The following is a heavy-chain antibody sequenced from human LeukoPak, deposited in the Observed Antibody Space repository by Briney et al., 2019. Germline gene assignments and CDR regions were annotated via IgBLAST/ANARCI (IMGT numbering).Heavy chain of an antibody. Sequence: PGRSLRLSCAASGFTFSSYGMHWVRQAPGKGLEWVAVISYDGSNKYYADSVKGRFTISRDNSKNTLYLQMNSLRAEDTAVYYCAKIKHDYGDYGDYFDYWGQGTLVTVSS. D-gene: IGHD4-17*01. J-gene: IGHJ4*02. CDR3: AKIKHDYGDYGDYFDY. V-gene: IGHV3-30*18. CDR1: GFTFSSYG. CDR2: ISYDGSNK.